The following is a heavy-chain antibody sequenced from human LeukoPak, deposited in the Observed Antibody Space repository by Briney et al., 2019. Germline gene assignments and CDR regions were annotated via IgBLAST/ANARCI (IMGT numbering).Heavy chain of an antibody. CDR3: VRDRAVSPFPPDAFDM. Sequence: GGSLRLSCAASGFTFSNYWMHWVRQAPGKGLVWVSRINSDGRSTKYADSVKGRFAISRDNAKNTLYLQMNSLRAEDTAVYYCVRDRAVSPFPPDAFDMWGQGTMVTLAS. V-gene: IGHV3-74*01. CDR1: GFTFSNYW. D-gene: IGHD4-17*01. CDR2: INSDGRST. J-gene: IGHJ3*02.